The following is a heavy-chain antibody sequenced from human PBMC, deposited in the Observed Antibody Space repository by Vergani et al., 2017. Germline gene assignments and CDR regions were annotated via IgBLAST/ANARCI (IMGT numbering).Heavy chain of an antibody. Sequence: EVQLSETGGGVVQPGGSLRLSCAASGFTFSRHSMNWVRQAPGKGLEWVSYISSSSSTIYYADSVKGRFTISRDNAKNSLYLQMNSLRAEDTAVYYCARVTRWEILREYYYGMDVWGQGTTVTVSS. CDR1: GFTFSRHS. CDR3: ARVTRWEILREYYYGMDV. J-gene: IGHJ6*02. CDR2: ISSSSSTI. D-gene: IGHD1-26*01. V-gene: IGHV3-48*01.